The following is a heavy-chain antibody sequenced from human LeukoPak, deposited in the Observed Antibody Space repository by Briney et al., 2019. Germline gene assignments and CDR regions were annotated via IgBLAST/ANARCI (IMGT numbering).Heavy chain of an antibody. D-gene: IGHD3-22*01. J-gene: IGHJ4*02. CDR2: ISSSSSYI. V-gene: IGHV3-21*01. Sequence: GGSLRLSCAASGFTFSSYSMNWVRQAPGKGLEWVSSISSSSSYIYYADSVKGRFTISRDNAKNSLYLQMNSLRAEDTAVYYCARVEDSSGYPLDYWGQGTLVTVSS. CDR3: ARVEDSSGYPLDY. CDR1: GFTFSSYS.